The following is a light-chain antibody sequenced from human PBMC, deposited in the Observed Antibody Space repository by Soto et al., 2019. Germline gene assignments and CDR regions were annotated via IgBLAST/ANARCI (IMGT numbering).Light chain of an antibody. CDR1: QSVSSN. CDR3: RQYGTSLGFP. CDR2: GAS. J-gene: IGKJ4*01. V-gene: IGKV3D-15*01. Sequence: VMTQSPVTLSVAPGERATLSFRASQSVSSNLAWYQQKPVQAPRLLIYGASKRATGIPARFSGSGSGTDFTLTISRLEPEDFAVYYCRQYGTSLGFPVGGGTKVDI.